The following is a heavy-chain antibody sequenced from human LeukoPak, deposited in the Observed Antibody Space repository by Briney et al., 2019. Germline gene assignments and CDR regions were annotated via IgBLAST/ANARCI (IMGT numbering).Heavy chain of an antibody. CDR2: ISAYNGNT. V-gene: IGHV1-18*01. Sequence: ASVKVSCKASGYTFTSYGISWVRQAPGQGLEWMGWISAYNGNTNYAQKLQGRVTMTTDTSTSTAYMELRCLRSDDTAVYYCARTLLEGAVIGGFDIWGQGTMVTVSS. D-gene: IGHD3-16*02. J-gene: IGHJ3*02. CDR3: ARTLLEGAVIGGFDI. CDR1: GYTFTSYG.